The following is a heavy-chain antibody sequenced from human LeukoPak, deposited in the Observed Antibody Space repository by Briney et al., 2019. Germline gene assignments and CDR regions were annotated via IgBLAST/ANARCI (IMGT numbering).Heavy chain of an antibody. CDR1: GFTFSSYA. CDR2: ISGSGGST. V-gene: IGHV3-23*01. Sequence: GGSLRLSCAASGFTFSSYAMSWVRQAPGKGLEWVSAISGSGGSTYYADSVEGRFTISRDNSKNTLYLQMNSLRAEDTAVYYCAKDSSPIYALWFGESYYFDYWGQGTLVTVSS. J-gene: IGHJ4*02. CDR3: AKDSSPIYALWFGESYYFDY. D-gene: IGHD3-10*01.